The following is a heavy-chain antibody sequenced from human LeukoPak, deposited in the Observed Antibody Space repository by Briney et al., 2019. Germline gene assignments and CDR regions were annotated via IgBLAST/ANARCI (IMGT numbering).Heavy chain of an antibody. J-gene: IGHJ4*02. CDR3: ARDGRSDIPFDY. V-gene: IGHV4-4*02. D-gene: IGHD1-26*01. CDR1: GGSISNDDW. CDR2: IYHSGYT. Sequence: PSGTLSLTCAVSGGSISNDDWWNWVRQSPEKGLEWIGEIYHSGYTNYNLSFKSRVTISVDKSRNLFSLKLNSVTAADTAVYYCARDGRSDIPFDYWGQGTLVTVSS.